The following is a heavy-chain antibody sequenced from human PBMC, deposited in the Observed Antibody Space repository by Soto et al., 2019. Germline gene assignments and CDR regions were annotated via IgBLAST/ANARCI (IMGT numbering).Heavy chain of an antibody. Sequence: ASVKVSCKASGYTFTYRYLHWVRQAPGQALEWMGWITPFNGNTNYAQKFQDRVTITRDRSMSTAYMELSSLRSEDTAMYYCARSNRESSGELVLFDYWGQGTLVTVSS. CDR2: ITPFNGNT. D-gene: IGHD6-6*01. V-gene: IGHV1-45*02. CDR1: GYTFTYRY. J-gene: IGHJ4*02. CDR3: ARSNRESSGELVLFDY.